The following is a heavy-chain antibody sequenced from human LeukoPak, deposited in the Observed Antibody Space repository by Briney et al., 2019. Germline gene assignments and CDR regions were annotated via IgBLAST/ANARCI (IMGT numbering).Heavy chain of an antibody. D-gene: IGHD3-3*01. CDR2: INPNSGGT. J-gene: IGHJ4*02. CDR1: GYTFTGYY. CDR3: ARDRGEWLSGPYYFDY. Sequence: ASVKVSCKASGYTFTGYYMHWVRQAPGQGLEWMGWINPNSGGTNYAQKFQGRVTMTRDTSISTAYMELSRLRSDDTAVYYCARDRGEWLSGPYYFDYWGQGTLVTVSS. V-gene: IGHV1-2*02.